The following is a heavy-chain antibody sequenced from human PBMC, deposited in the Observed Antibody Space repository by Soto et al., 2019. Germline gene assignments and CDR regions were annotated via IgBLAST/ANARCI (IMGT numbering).Heavy chain of an antibody. D-gene: IGHD2-2*01. CDR2: IIPIPGTA. V-gene: IGHV1-69*01. J-gene: IGHJ6*04. Sequence: QVQLVQSGAEVQKPGSSVKVSCKAPGGTFGSYAISWVRQAPGQGLEWMGGIIPIPGTANYAQKFQGRVTIAADESTSTAYMVLSSLRSEDTAGYYCARSQGSSTSLEIYYYYYYGMDVWGEWTTVTVSS. CDR3: ARSQGSSTSLEIYYYYYYGMDV. CDR1: GGTFGSYA.